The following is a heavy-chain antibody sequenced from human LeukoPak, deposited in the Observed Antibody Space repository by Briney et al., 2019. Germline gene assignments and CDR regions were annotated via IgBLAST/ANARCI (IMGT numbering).Heavy chain of an antibody. D-gene: IGHD1-26*01. V-gene: IGHV1-58*02. Sequence: SVKVSCKASGFTFTSSAMQWVRQARGQRLEWIGWIVVGSGNTNYAQKFQERVTITRDMSTSTAYMELSSLRSEDTAVYYCAADGRDLYSGSYSPFDYWGQGTLVTVSP. CDR3: AADGRDLYSGSYSPFDY. J-gene: IGHJ4*02. CDR2: IVVGSGNT. CDR1: GFTFTSSA.